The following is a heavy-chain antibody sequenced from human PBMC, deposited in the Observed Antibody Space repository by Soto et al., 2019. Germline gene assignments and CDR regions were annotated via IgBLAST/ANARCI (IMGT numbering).Heavy chain of an antibody. D-gene: IGHD1-26*01. J-gene: IGHJ5*02. CDR2: IKSKTDGGAT. V-gene: IGHV3-15*01. CDR1: GFTFSNAW. CDR3: TTLGSYSANNWFDP. Sequence: GGSLRLSCAASGFTFSNAWMSWVRQAPGKGLEWVGRIKSKTDGGATDYAAPVKGRFTISRDDSKNTLYLQMNSLKTEDTAVYYCTTLGSYSANNWFDPWGQGTLVTVSS.